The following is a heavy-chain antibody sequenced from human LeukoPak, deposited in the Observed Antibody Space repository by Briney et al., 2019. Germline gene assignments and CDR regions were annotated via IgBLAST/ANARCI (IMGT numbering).Heavy chain of an antibody. Sequence: GASVKVSCKASGFTFTSSAMQWVRQARGQRLEWIGWIVVGSGNTNYAQKFQERVTITRDMSTSTAYMELSSLRSEDTAVYYCAAEDNGQWLVHGTWGQGTLVTVSS. J-gene: IGHJ4*02. CDR1: GFTFTSSA. D-gene: IGHD6-19*01. CDR3: AAEDNGQWLVHGT. CDR2: IVVGSGNT. V-gene: IGHV1-58*02.